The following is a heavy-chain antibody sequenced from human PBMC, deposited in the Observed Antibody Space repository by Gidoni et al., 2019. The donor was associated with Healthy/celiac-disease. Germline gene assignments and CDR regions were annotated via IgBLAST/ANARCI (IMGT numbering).Heavy chain of an antibody. Sequence: QVQLQQWGAGLLKPSETLSLTCAVYGGSFSGYYWSWIRQPPGKGLEWIGEINHSGSTNYNPSLKSRVTISVDTSKNQFSLKLSSVTAADTAVYYCARVGHYGSGSSGWGQGTLVTVSS. D-gene: IGHD3-10*01. CDR1: GGSFSGYY. V-gene: IGHV4-34*01. J-gene: IGHJ4*02. CDR2: INHSGST. CDR3: ARVGHYGSGSSG.